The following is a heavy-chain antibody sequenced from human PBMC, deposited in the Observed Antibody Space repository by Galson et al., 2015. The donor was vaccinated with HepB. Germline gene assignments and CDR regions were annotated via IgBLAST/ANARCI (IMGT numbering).Heavy chain of an antibody. CDR3: ARLYRQYYYGLDV. CDR1: GGSISSYY. J-gene: IGHJ6*02. D-gene: IGHD4-11*01. V-gene: IGHV4-59*08. CDR2: IYYSGNT. Sequence: LSLTCTVSGGSISSYYWSWIRQPPGKGLEWIGCIYYSGNTNYNPSLQSRVSLSVDTSQNQFSLKLRSVTAADTAVYYCARLYRQYYYGLDVWGQGTTVTVS.